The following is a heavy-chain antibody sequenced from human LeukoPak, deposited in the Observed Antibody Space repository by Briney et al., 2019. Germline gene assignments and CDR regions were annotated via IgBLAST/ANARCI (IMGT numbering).Heavy chain of an antibody. CDR3: ARGAQVGWFDP. V-gene: IGHV1-8*03. CDR1: GYTFTNYD. D-gene: IGHD1-26*01. J-gene: IGHJ5*02. Sequence: EASVKVPCKASGYTFTNYDINWVRPATGQGLEWMGWMNPNSGNTGYAQKFQGRVTITRSTSISTAYMELSSLRSEDTAVYYCARGAQVGWFDPWGQGTLVTVSS. CDR2: MNPNSGNT.